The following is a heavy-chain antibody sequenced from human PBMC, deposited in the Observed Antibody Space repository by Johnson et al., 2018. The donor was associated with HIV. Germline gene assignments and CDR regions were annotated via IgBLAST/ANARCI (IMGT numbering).Heavy chain of an antibody. Sequence: VQLVESGGGLVQPGGSLRLSCVGSSNYKSWVRQAPGKGLEWVSVIYSGGSTYYADSVKGRFTISRDTSKNMLYLQMTSLRQDDTAVYSCYCTDHFGAGSESKGTFDAWGQGTMVTVSS. V-gene: IGHV3-66*02. CDR2: IYSGGST. CDR3: YCTDHFGAGSESKGTFDA. CDR1: SSNY. J-gene: IGHJ3*01. D-gene: IGHD3-10*01.